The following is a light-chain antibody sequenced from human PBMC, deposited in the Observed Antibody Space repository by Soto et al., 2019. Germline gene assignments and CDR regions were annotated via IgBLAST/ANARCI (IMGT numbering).Light chain of an antibody. Sequence: QSALTQPASVSGSPGQSITISCTGTSSDVGSYNLVSWYQQHPGKAPKLMIYEGSKRPSGVSNRFSGSKSGNTASLTISGPQAEDGADYYCCSYAGSSTLVFGGGTK. J-gene: IGLJ2*01. CDR1: SSDVGSYNL. CDR2: EGS. V-gene: IGLV2-23*01. CDR3: CSYAGSSTLV.